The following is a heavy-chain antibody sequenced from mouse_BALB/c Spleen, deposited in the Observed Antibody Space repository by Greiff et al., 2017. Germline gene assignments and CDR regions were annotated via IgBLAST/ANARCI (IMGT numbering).Heavy chain of an antibody. V-gene: IGHV5-6-5*01. D-gene: IGHD1-2*01. Sequence: EVMLVESGGGLVKPGGSLKLSCAASGFTFSSYAMSWVRQTPEKRLEWVASISSGGSTYYPDSVKGRFTISRDNARNILYLQMSSLRSEDTAMYYCAKGRITTGYFDYWGQGTTLTVSS. CDR2: ISSGGST. CDR3: AKGRITTGYFDY. J-gene: IGHJ2*01. CDR1: GFTFSSYA.